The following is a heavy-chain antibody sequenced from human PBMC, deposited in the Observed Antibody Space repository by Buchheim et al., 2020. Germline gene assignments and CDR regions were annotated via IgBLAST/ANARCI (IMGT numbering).Heavy chain of an antibody. CDR3: ARGEYQLLYYFDY. Sequence: QVQLVQSGAEVKKPGPSVKASCKASGYTFTSYEINWVRQATGQGLEWMGWMNLNSGKTGYAQKFQGRAPRTRNTPISQAYLELSSLRSEDTAVYYCARGEYQLLYYFDYWGQGTL. CDR1: GYTFTSYE. D-gene: IGHD2-2*01. J-gene: IGHJ4*02. V-gene: IGHV1-8*01. CDR2: MNLNSGKT.